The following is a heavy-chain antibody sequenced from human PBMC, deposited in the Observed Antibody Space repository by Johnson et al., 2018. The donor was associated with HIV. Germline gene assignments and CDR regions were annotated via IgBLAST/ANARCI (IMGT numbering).Heavy chain of an antibody. V-gene: IGHV3-11*04. CDR1: GFTFSDYY. Sequence: QVHLVESGGGLVKPGRSLRLSCAASGFTFSDYYMTWIRQAPGKRLEWVSYIRSSGSNRYYADSVKGQFTISRDNTKNFLYLQMNTLRVEDTAVYYCSRGLWLTPGTVDIWGQGTVVSVSS. D-gene: IGHD6-19*01. CDR3: SRGLWLTPGTVDI. J-gene: IGHJ3*02. CDR2: IRSSGSNR.